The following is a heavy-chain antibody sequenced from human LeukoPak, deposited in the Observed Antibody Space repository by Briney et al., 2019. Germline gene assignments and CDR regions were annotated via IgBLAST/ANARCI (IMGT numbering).Heavy chain of an antibody. V-gene: IGHV5-51*01. D-gene: IGHD5-24*01. J-gene: IGHJ4*02. CDR3: ARRDMATNTPFDY. CDR1: GYTFTKYW. Sequence: GESLKISCKGSGYTFTKYWIGWVRQTPGKGLECMGIIYPGDSDTRYSPSFQGQVTISADKSISTAYLQWSSLKASDTAMYYWARRDMATNTPFDYWGQGTLVTVSS. CDR2: IYPGDSDT.